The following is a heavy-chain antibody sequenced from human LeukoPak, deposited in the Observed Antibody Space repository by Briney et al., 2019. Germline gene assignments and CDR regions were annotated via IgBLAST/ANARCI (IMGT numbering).Heavy chain of an antibody. J-gene: IGHJ4*02. Sequence: SETLSLTCTVSGGSISSYYWSWIRQPPGKGLEWIGYIYYNGSTNYTPSLKSRVTISVDTSKNQFSLKLSSVTAADTAVYYCARDRIYSGYDFFDYWGQGTLVTVSS. D-gene: IGHD5-12*01. V-gene: IGHV4-59*01. CDR1: GGSISSYY. CDR2: IYYNGST. CDR3: ARDRIYSGYDFFDY.